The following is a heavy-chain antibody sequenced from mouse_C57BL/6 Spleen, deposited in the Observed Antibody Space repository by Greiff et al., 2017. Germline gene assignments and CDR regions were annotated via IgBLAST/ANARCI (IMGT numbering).Heavy chain of an antibody. J-gene: IGHJ4*01. Sequence: EVMLVESEGGLVQPGSSMKLSCTASGFTFSDYYMAWVRQVPEKGLEWVANINYDGSSTYYLDSLKSRFIITRDNAKNILYLQMSSLKSEDTATYYCARALLRYYYAMDYWGQGTSVTVSS. CDR2: INYDGSST. D-gene: IGHD1-1*01. V-gene: IGHV5-16*01. CDR3: ARALLRYYYAMDY. CDR1: GFTFSDYY.